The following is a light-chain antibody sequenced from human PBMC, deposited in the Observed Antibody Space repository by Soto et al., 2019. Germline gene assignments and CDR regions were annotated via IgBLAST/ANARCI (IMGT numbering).Light chain of an antibody. V-gene: IGKV3-20*01. J-gene: IGKJ4*01. Sequence: EIVLTQSPGTLPFSPGERASLSCRASQSVSRNYVAWYHYKPGQAPRLLIYDASTRATGIPDRFSGSGSGADFTLTISRLEPEDFAVYFCQQYGRTPLTFGGGSKVEIK. CDR3: QQYGRTPLT. CDR2: DAS. CDR1: QSVSRNY.